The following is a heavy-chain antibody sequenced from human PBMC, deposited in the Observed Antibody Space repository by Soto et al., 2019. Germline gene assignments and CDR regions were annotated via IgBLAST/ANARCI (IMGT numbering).Heavy chain of an antibody. J-gene: IGHJ4*02. V-gene: IGHV4-39*01. Sequence: QLQLQESGPGLVKPSETLSLTCTVSGGSISSSSYYWGWIRQPPGKGLEWIGSIYYSGSTYYNPSLKSRVTISVDTSKNQFSLKLSSVTAADTAVYYCARQPPKLLWFGESDSFDYWGQGTLVTVSS. CDR3: ARQPPKLLWFGESDSFDY. CDR1: GGSISSSSYY. CDR2: IYYSGST. D-gene: IGHD3-10*01.